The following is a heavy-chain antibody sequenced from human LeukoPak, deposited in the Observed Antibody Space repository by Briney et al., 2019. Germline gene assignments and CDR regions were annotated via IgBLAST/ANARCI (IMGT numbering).Heavy chain of an antibody. CDR1: SGSISNYY. V-gene: IGHV4-59*08. J-gene: IGHJ4*02. CDR2: VYKSGST. Sequence: PSETLSLTCTVSSGSISNYYWNWIRQPPGKGLEWIGYVYKSGSTNYNPSLKSRVTISVDTSKNQFSLKLSSVTAADTAVYYCARGRGDTRINFDYWGQGTLVTVSS. CDR3: ARGRGDTRINFDY. D-gene: IGHD2-2*01.